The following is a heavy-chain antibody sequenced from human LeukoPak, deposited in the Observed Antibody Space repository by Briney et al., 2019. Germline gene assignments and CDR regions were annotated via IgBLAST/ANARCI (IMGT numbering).Heavy chain of an antibody. CDR2: ISSSSSYI. J-gene: IGHJ4*02. Sequence: GGSLRLSCAASGFTFSGYSMNWVRQAPGKGLEWVSSISSSSSYIYYADSVKGRFTISRDNAKNSLYLQMNSLRAEDTAVYYCARGRRIAAAGLYYFDYWGQGTLVTVSS. D-gene: IGHD6-13*01. CDR1: GFTFSGYS. V-gene: IGHV3-21*01. CDR3: ARGRRIAAAGLYYFDY.